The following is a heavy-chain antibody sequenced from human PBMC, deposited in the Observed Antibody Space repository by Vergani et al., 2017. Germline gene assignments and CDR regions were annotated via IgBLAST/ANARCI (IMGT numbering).Heavy chain of an antibody. Sequence: EVQLVESGGGLVQPGGSLRLSCAASGFTFSSYEMNWVRQAPGKGLEWVSYISSSGSTIYYADSVKSRFTISRDNAKNSLYLQMNSLRAEDTAVYYCARVSYGDYDYWGQGTLVTVSS. V-gene: IGHV3-48*03. CDR3: ARVSYGDYDY. CDR2: ISSSGSTI. D-gene: IGHD4-17*01. J-gene: IGHJ4*02. CDR1: GFTFSSYE.